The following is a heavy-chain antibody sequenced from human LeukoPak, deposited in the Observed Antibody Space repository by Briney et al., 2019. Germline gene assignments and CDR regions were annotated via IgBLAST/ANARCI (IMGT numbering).Heavy chain of an antibody. D-gene: IGHD2-2*01. V-gene: IGHV1-18*01. CDR1: GGTFSSYA. CDR3: ARCDIVVVPAATGTRRDDAFDI. Sequence: APVKVSCKASGGTFSSYAISWVRQAPGQGLEWMGGISAYNGNTNYAQKLQGRVTMTTDTSTSTAYMELRSLRSDDTAVYYCARCDIVVVPAATGTRRDDAFDIWGQGTMVTVSS. CDR2: ISAYNGNT. J-gene: IGHJ3*02.